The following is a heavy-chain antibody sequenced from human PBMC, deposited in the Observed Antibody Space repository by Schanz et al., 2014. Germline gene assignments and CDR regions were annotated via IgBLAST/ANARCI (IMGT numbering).Heavy chain of an antibody. CDR2: ISAYNGNT. D-gene: IGHD6-13*01. V-gene: IGHV1-18*04. J-gene: IGHJ6*02. CDR3: AGDVAAAGNYYYYFGMDV. CDR1: GYTFTRYG. Sequence: QVQLVQSGAELKKPGASVKVSCKASGYTFTRYGINWVRQAPGQGLEWMGWISAYNGNTNYAQKVQGGVAMTPVTSTSTTYMELRNLRSNDPAVYYCAGDVAAAGNYYYYFGMDVWGQGTTVTVSS.